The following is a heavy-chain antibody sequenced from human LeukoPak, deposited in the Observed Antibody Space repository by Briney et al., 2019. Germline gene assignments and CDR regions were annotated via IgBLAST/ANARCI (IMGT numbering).Heavy chain of an antibody. Sequence: GASVKVSCKASGYTFTSYDINWVRQATGQGLEWMGWISAYNGNTNYAQKLQGRVTMTTDTSTSTAYMELRSLRSDDTAVYYCARLPHYDFWSGYTKVFDYWGQGTLVTVSS. CDR3: ARLPHYDFWSGYTKVFDY. CDR1: GYTFTSYD. J-gene: IGHJ4*02. V-gene: IGHV1-18*01. D-gene: IGHD3-3*01. CDR2: ISAYNGNT.